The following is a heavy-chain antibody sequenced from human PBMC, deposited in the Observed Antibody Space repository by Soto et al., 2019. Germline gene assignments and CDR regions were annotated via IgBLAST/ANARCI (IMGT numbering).Heavy chain of an antibody. CDR2: INGRGNYK. J-gene: IGHJ4*02. CDR3: AREDGVVGATSAFDY. V-gene: IGHV3-21*01. CDR1: GFTLTTYT. Sequence: GGSLRLSCAASGFTLTTYTMNWVRQAPGMGPEWVSSINGRGNYKYYTDSVEGRFTISRDNAQNSLYLQMNSLRAEDTAVYYCAREDGVVGATSAFDYWGQGTLVTVSS. D-gene: IGHD1-26*01.